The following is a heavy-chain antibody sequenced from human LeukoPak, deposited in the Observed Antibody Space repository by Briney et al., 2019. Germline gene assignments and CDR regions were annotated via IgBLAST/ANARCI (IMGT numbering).Heavy chain of an antibody. CDR2: IRSYDGST. V-gene: IGHV1-18*01. J-gene: IGHJ4*02. CDR1: GYNFNDYG. CDR3: GRAAITGWGESIEF. Sequence: GPSVNVSCKAAGYNFNDYGIRWVRQAPGQGLEWMGWIRSYDGSTKYAQKVQGRVILTTDTSTSTAYMELRSLRSDDTAVFYCGRAAITGWGESIEFWGQGTLVIVSS. D-gene: IGHD5-24*01.